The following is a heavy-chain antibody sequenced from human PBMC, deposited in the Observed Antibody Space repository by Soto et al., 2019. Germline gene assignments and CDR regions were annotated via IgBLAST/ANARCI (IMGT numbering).Heavy chain of an antibody. CDR3: ARGSWADVSGHYEMDI. CDR2: TYYRSKCYY. J-gene: IGHJ6*04. Sequence: PSQTLSLTCDISGDSFSSNSAGWNWIRQTPSRGLEWLGRTYYRSKCYYTYAASVKSRITVSPDTSKNQFSLQLTSVTPEDTAVYYCARGSWADVSGHYEMDIWDKGTTFTVSS. D-gene: IGHD1-26*01. V-gene: IGHV6-1*01. CDR1: GDSFSSNSAG.